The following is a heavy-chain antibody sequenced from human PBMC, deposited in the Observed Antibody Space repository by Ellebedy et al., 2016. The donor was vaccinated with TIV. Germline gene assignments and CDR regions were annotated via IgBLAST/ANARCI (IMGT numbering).Heavy chain of an antibody. CDR2: ISGDGTIT. J-gene: IGHJ4*02. CDR3: ARGGSGWSD. D-gene: IGHD6-19*01. Sequence: GESLKISXAASGFTFSSYWIHWVRQAPGKGLVWVSRISGDGTITSYADSVKGRFTISRDNVKNTLFLQMDGLRDEDTAVYYCARGGSGWSDWGQGTLVTVSS. CDR1: GFTFSSYW. V-gene: IGHV3-74*01.